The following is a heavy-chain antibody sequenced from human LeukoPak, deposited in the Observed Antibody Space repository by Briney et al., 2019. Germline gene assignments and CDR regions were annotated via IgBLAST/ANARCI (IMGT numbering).Heavy chain of an antibody. CDR2: INHSGST. CDR1: GGSFSGYY. V-gene: IGHV4-34*01. CDR3: ARGGDYGDYVYFQH. D-gene: IGHD4-17*01. Sequence: PSETLSLTCAVYGGSFSGYYWSWIRQPPGKGLEWIGEINHSGSTNYNPSLKSRVTISVDTSKNQFSLKLGSVTAADTAVYYCARGGDYGDYVYFQHWGQGTLVTVSS. J-gene: IGHJ1*01.